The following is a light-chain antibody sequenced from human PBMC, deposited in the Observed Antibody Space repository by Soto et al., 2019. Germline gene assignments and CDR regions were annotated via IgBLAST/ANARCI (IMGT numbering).Light chain of an antibody. CDR1: QSVSSY. V-gene: IGKV3-15*01. CDR3: QQYNNWPPWT. CDR2: GAS. J-gene: IGKJ1*01. Sequence: MLSRSLATLSLNTGERATLSCRASQSVSSYLAWYQQRPGQAPRLLIYGASTRATGIPARFSGSGSGTEFTLTISSLQSEDFAVYYCQQYNNWPPWTSGQRTMV.